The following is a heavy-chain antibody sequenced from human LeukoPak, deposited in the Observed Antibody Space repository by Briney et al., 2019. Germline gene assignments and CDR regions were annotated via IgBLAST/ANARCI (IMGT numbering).Heavy chain of an antibody. CDR3: ARRGTPIDY. CDR1: GGSFSGYY. V-gene: IGHV4-34*01. J-gene: IGHJ4*02. Sequence: SSEILSLTCAVYGGSFSGYYWSWIRQPPGKGLEWIGEINHSGSTNYNPSLKSRVTISVDTSKNQFSLKLSSVTAADTAVYYCARRGTPIDYWGQGTLVTVSS. CDR2: INHSGST.